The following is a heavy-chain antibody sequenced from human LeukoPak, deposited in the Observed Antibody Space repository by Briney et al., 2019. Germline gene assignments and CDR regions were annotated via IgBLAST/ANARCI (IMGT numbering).Heavy chain of an antibody. Sequence: GGSLRLSCAASVFSFSSYAIGWVGQAPVKELECDSHISGSGCSTYYADSVKGWFTISRDNSKNTLYLQINSLRGEDTAVYYCAKRDDRAGRPRVGFDYWGQGTLVTVSS. CDR2: ISGSGCST. CDR1: VFSFSSYA. CDR3: AKRDDRAGRPRVGFDY. V-gene: IGHV3-23*01. D-gene: IGHD1-26*01. J-gene: IGHJ4*02.